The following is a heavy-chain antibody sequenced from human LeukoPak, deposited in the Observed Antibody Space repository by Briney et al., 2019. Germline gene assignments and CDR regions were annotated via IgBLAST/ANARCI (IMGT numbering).Heavy chain of an antibody. CDR1: GFIFDDYA. J-gene: IGHJ4*02. Sequence: PGGSLRLSCAASGFIFDDYAMNWVRQAPGKGLEWVSAINWNGGSTGYADSVKGRFTISRDNAKNSLYLQMNSLRAEDTALYYCARSSGYYLDYFDYWGQGTLVTVSS. CDR3: ARSSGYYLDYFDY. D-gene: IGHD3-22*01. CDR2: INWNGGST. V-gene: IGHV3-20*04.